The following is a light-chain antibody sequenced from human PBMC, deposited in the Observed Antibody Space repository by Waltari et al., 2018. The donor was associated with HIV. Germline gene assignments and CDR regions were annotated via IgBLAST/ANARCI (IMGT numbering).Light chain of an antibody. J-gene: IGKJ4*01. V-gene: IGKV1-39*01. Sequence: DIQLTQPPSSLSASVGDRVTLPCRASQSITRYLNWYQEKPGKGPRRLIYATSTLQSGVPSRFSGSGSGTDVSLTISSLQPEDFATDYCQQSYSTPRTFGGGTKVEIK. CDR3: QQSYSTPRT. CDR2: ATS. CDR1: QSITRY.